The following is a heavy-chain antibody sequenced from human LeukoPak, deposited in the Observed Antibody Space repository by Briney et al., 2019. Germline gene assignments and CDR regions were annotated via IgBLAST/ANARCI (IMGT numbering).Heavy chain of an antibody. CDR2: ISSSGTTI. Sequence: GALRLSFAASGFPFSYYYMSWIRQPPGKGLEWVSYISSSGTTIYYADSVRGRFTVSRDNAKNSLYLQMDSLSAEDTAVYYCASLRGVNRWGQGTLVTVSS. CDR3: ASLRGVNR. J-gene: IGHJ4*02. CDR1: GFPFSYYY. D-gene: IGHD3-10*01. V-gene: IGHV3-11*01.